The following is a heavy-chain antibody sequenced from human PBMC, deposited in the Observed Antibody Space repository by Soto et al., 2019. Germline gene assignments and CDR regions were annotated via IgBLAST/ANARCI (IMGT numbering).Heavy chain of an antibody. J-gene: IGHJ3*02. V-gene: IGHV3-23*01. CDR3: AMTRLYDTGTNDYNGDALDI. CDR2: ISGSGGRV. CDR1: GFSFGTYV. Sequence: EVQLLESGGGMVEPRGSLKLSCAASGFSFGTYVMNWVRQAPGKGLEWVSGISGSGGRVYSADSVKGRFTISRDNSRNKWNLQMSSLRAEDTAIYYCAMTRLYDTGTNDYNGDALDILGQGTQVTVSS. D-gene: IGHD3-10*01.